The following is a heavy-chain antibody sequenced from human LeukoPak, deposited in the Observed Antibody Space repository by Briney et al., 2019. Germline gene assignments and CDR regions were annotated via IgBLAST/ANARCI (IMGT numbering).Heavy chain of an antibody. Sequence: PGGALRLSCAASELTFSTYLMTGVGQAPGKGGEGVAGINQDGSEKYYADSVRGRFTISRDNVKKSVYLQMNRLRVEDPAVYYCAGERPSSSWYDFWGQGTLVTVSS. J-gene: IGHJ5*01. D-gene: IGHD6-13*01. V-gene: IGHV3-7*01. CDR1: ELTFSTYL. CDR2: INQDGSEK. CDR3: AGERPSSSWYDF.